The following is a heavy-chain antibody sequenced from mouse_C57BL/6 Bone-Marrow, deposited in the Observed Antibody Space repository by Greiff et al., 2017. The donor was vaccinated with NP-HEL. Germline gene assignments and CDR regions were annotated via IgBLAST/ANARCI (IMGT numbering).Heavy chain of an antibody. V-gene: IGHV5-15*01. CDR3: ARQRGYVNYVNAMDY. J-gene: IGHJ4*01. CDR1: GFTFSDYG. D-gene: IGHD2-1*01. CDR2: ISNLAYSI. Sequence: EVNVVESGGGLVQPGGSLKLSCAASGFTFSDYGMAWVRQAPRKGPEWVAFISNLAYSIYSADTVTGRFTISRENAKNTLYLEMSSLRSEDTAMYYCARQRGYVNYVNAMDYWGQGTSVTVSS.